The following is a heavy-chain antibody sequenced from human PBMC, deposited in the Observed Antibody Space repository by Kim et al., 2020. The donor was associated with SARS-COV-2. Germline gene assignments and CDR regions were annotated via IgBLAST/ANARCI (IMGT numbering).Heavy chain of an antibody. V-gene: IGHV3-30*01. J-gene: IGHJ4*02. CDR3: TRGGLVVVAASTDY. Sequence: ADPVKGRLTNSRDKSKNTLYLQMNSLRAEDTAVYYCTRGGLVVVAASTDYWGQGTLVTVSS. D-gene: IGHD2-15*01.